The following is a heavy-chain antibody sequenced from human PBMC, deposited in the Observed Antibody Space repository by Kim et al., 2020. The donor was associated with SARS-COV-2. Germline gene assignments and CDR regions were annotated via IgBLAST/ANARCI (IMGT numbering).Heavy chain of an antibody. Sequence: YDDYVEGRFTVSRDNSKNTVYLQKNSRGDEDTAVYYCAKGGSGSSKGSFDWGQGTLVTVSS. V-gene: IGHV3-23*01. D-gene: IGHD1-26*01. J-gene: IGHJ4*02. CDR3: AKGGSGSSKGSFD.